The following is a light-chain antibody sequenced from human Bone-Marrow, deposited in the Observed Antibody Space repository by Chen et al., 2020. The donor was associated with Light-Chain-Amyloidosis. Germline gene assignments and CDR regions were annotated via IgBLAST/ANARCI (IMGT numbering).Light chain of an antibody. J-gene: IGLJ3*02. Sequence: QSALTQPASVSGSPGQSITISCTGASSDVDGYDYVSWYQQHPGKAPKLIIYEVTHRPSGVSDRFSGSKACHTASLTISGLQTEDEADYLCNSYTRSSTVFGGGTKLTVL. CDR3: NSYTRSSTV. CDR2: EVT. V-gene: IGLV2-14*03. CDR1: SSDVDGYDY.